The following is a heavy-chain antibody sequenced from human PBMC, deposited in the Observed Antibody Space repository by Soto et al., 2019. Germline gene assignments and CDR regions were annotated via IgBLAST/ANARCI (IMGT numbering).Heavy chain of an antibody. CDR3: VAGQYFFDY. Sequence: PGGSLRLSCAASGFSFSSYGMQWVRQAPGKGLEWVAVISYDGSNKYYADSVKDRFTISRDNSKKTLYLQMNSLRADDTAVYYCVAGQYFFDYCGQGTLVTVLL. D-gene: IGHD6-19*01. CDR1: GFSFSSYG. V-gene: IGHV3-30*03. J-gene: IGHJ4*02. CDR2: ISYDGSNK.